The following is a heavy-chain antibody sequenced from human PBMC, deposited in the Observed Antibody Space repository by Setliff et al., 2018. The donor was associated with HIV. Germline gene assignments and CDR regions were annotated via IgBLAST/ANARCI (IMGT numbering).Heavy chain of an antibody. V-gene: IGHV3-53*01. CDR1: GFTVSSNY. D-gene: IGHD3-16*02. Sequence: GESLKISCAVSGFTVSSNYMTWVRQAPGKGLEWVSLIYRGGGTNYADSVKGRFTISRDNSKNILYLQMNSLRAPDTAVYYCARGRYDYAWGSNREYYYYYMDVWGKGTTGTSP. CDR2: IYRGGGT. J-gene: IGHJ6*03. CDR3: ARGRYDYAWGSNREYYYYYMDV.